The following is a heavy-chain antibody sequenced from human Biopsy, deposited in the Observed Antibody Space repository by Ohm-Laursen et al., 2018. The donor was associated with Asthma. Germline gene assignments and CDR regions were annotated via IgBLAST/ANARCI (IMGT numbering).Heavy chain of an antibody. CDR2: MYYGETT. CDR3: TRLADCSGGACYSYGWFDP. Sequence: SQTLSLTCAVSGASITSSAYYWGWIRQPPGKGLEWIGSMYYGETTYYSPSLKSRVTMSLDTSKNQFSLRLTSVTPADTAVYYCTRLADCSGGACYSYGWFDPWGHGTRVTVSS. CDR1: GASITSSAYY. V-gene: IGHV4-39*07. D-gene: IGHD2-15*01. J-gene: IGHJ5*02.